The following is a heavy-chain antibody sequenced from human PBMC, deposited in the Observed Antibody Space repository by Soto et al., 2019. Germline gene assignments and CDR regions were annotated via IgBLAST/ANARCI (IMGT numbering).Heavy chain of an antibody. J-gene: IGHJ4*02. CDR1: GYTFTGYY. D-gene: IGHD3-22*01. V-gene: IGHV1-2*02. Sequence: ASVKVSCKASGYTFTGYYMHWVRQAPGQGLEWMGWINPNSGGTNYAQKFQGRVTMTRDTSISTAYMELSRLRSDDTAVYYCARGISITMIAVVINDYWGQGTLVTVSS. CDR2: INPNSGGT. CDR3: ARGISITMIAVVINDY.